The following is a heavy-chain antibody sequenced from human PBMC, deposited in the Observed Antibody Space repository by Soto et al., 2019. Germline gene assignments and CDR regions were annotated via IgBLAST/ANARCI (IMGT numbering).Heavy chain of an antibody. CDR3: AKGYREYSSSWFDY. CDR1: GFTFSRNA. V-gene: IGHV3-23*01. CDR2: MSGSGGST. J-gene: IGHJ4*02. D-gene: IGHD6-13*01. Sequence: GGSLRLSCAASGFTFSRNAMSWVRQAPGKGLEWVSVMSGSGGSTYYADSVTGRFTISRDNSKNPLYRQMNSQRAEDTAVYYCAKGYREYSSSWFDYWGQGTLVTVYS.